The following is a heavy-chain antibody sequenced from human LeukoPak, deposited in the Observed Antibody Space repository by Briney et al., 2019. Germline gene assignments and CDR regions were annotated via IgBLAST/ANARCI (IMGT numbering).Heavy chain of an antibody. V-gene: IGHV1-2*02. Sequence: ASVKVSCKASGHSFTGYYIHWMRQAPGQGLEWMGWMNPSRGDTSYAQKFQGRVTMTRDTPINTAYMELSGLTSDDTAVYYCGRRRIDCSDTGCYVDYWGQGTLVTVSS. D-gene: IGHD2-15*01. J-gene: IGHJ4*02. CDR2: MNPSRGDT. CDR1: GHSFTGYY. CDR3: GRRRIDCSDTGCYVDY.